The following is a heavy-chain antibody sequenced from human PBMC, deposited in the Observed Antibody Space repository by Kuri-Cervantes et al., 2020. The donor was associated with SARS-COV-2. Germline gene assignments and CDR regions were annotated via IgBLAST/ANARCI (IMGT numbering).Heavy chain of an antibody. V-gene: IGHV3-23*01. CDR2: ISGSGGST. CDR3: AKGVAAADSYYFDY. D-gene: IGHD6-13*01. Sequence: GESLKISCTASGFTFGDYALTWFRQAPGKGLEWVSAISGSGGSTYYADSVKGRFTISRDNSKNTLYLQMNSLRAEDTAVYYCAKGVAAADSYYFDYWGQGTLVTVSS. CDR1: GFTFGDYA. J-gene: IGHJ4*02.